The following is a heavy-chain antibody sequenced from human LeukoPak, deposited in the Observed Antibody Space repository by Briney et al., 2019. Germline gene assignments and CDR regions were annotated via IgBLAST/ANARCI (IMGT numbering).Heavy chain of an antibody. Sequence: SVKVSCKASGGTFRSYAISWVRQAPGQGLEWMGGIIPIFGTANYAQKFQGRVTITTDESTSTAYMELSSLRSEDTAVYYCARSPDPHCSSTSCYRGSRFYMDVWGKGTTVTVSS. CDR2: IIPIFGTA. J-gene: IGHJ6*03. CDR3: ARSPDPHCSSTSCYRGSRFYMDV. V-gene: IGHV1-69*05. D-gene: IGHD2-2*02. CDR1: GGTFRSYA.